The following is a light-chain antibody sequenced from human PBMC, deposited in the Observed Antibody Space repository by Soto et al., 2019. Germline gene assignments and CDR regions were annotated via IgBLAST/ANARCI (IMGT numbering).Light chain of an antibody. Sequence: TQPAPVSGSPGQAVTIPLPGTSSEFGGYNYVSWYQQHPGKAPKLMIYDVSNRPSGVSNRFSGSKSGNTASLTISGLQAEDEADYYCSSYTSSSTLGVFGTGTKVTVL. CDR1: SSEFGGYNY. CDR3: SSYTSSSTLGV. J-gene: IGLJ1*01. V-gene: IGLV2-14*01. CDR2: DVS.